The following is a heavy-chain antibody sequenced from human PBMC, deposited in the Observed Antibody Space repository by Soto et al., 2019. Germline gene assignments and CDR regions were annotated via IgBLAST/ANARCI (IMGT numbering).Heavy chain of an antibody. V-gene: IGHV4-59*01. Sequence: PSETLSLTCTVSGGSISSYYWNWIRQPPGKGLEWIGYISYSGSTNYNPSLKSRVTISVDTSKNQFSLKLSSVTAADTAVYYCARAPVTLYSSSWYYFDYWRQGPLVTVSS. D-gene: IGHD6-13*01. CDR2: ISYSGST. CDR3: ARAPVTLYSSSWYYFDY. CDR1: GGSISSYY. J-gene: IGHJ4*02.